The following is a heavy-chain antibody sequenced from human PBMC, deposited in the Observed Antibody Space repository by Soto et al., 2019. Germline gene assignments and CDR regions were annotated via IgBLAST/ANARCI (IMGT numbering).Heavy chain of an antibody. CDR1: GGSVSSGGFY. CDR3: ARQTAPWGCDV. J-gene: IGHJ6*02. Sequence: QVELKESGPGLVKPSETLSLTCTVSGGSVSSGGFYYHWILQPPGRGLEWIGSVFYGGFTNYSPSLQRRLTISVVTSTTRISLNLSSVTSVVTAVYYCARQTAPWGCDVRGQGTAVTFSS. CDR2: VFYGGFT. D-gene: IGHD2-21*02. V-gene: IGHV4-61*08.